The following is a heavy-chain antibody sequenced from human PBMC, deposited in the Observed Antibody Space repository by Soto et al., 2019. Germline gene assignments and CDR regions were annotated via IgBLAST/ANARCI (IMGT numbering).Heavy chain of an antibody. Sequence: SGPTLVNPTETLTLTFPVSVFSLSNARMGVSWIRQPPGKALEWLAHIFSNDEKSYSTSLKSRLTISKDTSKSQVVLTMTNMDPVDTATYYCARISRYSSGWYGFDYWGQGTLVTVSS. D-gene: IGHD6-19*01. CDR3: ARISRYSSGWYGFDY. J-gene: IGHJ4*02. V-gene: IGHV2-26*01. CDR2: IFSNDEK. CDR1: VFSLSNARMG.